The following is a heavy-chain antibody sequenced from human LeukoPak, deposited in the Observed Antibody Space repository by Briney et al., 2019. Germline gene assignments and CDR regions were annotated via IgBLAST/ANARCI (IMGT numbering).Heavy chain of an antibody. J-gene: IGHJ4*01. V-gene: IGHV3-21*01. CDR3: AGGIRERGFDY. Sequence: GGSLRLSCAASGLTFTTYAMNWVRQAPGRGLEWVSSIEPSGFTIFYANSVKGRFTISRDNAKNSLYLQMNSLRPDDTALYFCAGGIRERGFDYWGHGTLVTVSS. CDR1: GLTFTTYA. CDR2: IEPSGFTI. D-gene: IGHD1-1*01.